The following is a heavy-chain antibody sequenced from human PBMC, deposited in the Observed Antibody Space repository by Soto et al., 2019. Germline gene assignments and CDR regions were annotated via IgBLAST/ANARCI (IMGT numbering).Heavy chain of an antibody. J-gene: IGHJ6*03. V-gene: IGHV3-7*01. Sequence: HPGGSLRLSCAASGFTFSSYWMSWVRQAPGKGLEWVANIKQDGSEKYYVDSVKGRFTISRDNAKNSLYLQMNSLRAEDTAVYYCARDHEPFEYYYYMDVWGKGTTVTVSS. CDR2: IKQDGSEK. CDR1: GFTFSSYW. CDR3: ARDHEPFEYYYYMDV. D-gene: IGHD3-16*01.